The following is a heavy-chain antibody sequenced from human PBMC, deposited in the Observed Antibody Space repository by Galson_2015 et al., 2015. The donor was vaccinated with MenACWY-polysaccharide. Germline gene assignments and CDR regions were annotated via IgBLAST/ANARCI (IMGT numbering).Heavy chain of an antibody. V-gene: IGHV3-33*01. D-gene: IGHD1-1*01. CDR3: ARGVQLERKGRGDWFDP. CDR1: GFTFSNCG. J-gene: IGHJ5*02. Sequence: SLRLSCAASGFTFSNCGMHWVRQAPGKGLEWVALIWNDGSNKNYVDSVKGRFTISRDNSKNTLYLQMNSLRAEDTAVYYCARGVQLERKGRGDWFDPWGQGTLVTVSS. CDR2: IWNDGSNK.